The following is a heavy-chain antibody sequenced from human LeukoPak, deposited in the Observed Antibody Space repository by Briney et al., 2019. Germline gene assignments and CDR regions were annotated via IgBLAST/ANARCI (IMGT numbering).Heavy chain of an antibody. CDR3: AKDGGFREWDLLHFQH. CDR1: GFAFSSYA. J-gene: IGHJ1*01. D-gene: IGHD1-26*01. CDR2: ISDSGSST. V-gene: IGHV3-23*01. Sequence: GGSLRLSCAASGFAFSSYAMSWVRQAPGKGLEWVSDISDSGSSTYYAASVKGRFTISRDNSKNTLYLQMNSLGAEDTAVYYCAKDGGFREWDLLHFQHRGQGTLVTVPS.